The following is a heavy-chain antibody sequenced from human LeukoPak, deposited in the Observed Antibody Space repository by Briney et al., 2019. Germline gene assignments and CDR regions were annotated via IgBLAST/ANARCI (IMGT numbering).Heavy chain of an antibody. CDR1: GGSISSYY. J-gene: IGHJ6*02. CDR3: ARGGRYHDSSGYHRGARTYYYYYGMDV. Sequence: SETLSLTCTVSGGSISSYYWSWIRQPPGKGLEWIGYIYYSGSTNYNPSLKSRVTISVDTSKNQFSLKLSSVTAEDTAVYYCARGGRYHDSSGYHRGARTYYYYYGMDVWGQGTTVTVSS. CDR2: IYYSGST. D-gene: IGHD3-22*01. V-gene: IGHV4-59*01.